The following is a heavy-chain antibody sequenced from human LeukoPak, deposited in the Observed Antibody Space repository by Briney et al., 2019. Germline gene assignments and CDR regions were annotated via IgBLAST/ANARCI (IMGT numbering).Heavy chain of an antibody. CDR2: INPSGGST. D-gene: IGHD5-18*01. Sequence: ASVKVSCKASGYTFTSYYMHWVRQAPGQGLEWMGIINPSGGSTSYAQKFQGRVTMTRDMSTSTVYMELSSLRSEDTAVYYCARDGGQGYSYGRRHAFDIWGQGTMVTVSS. CDR1: GYTFTSYY. J-gene: IGHJ3*02. V-gene: IGHV1-46*01. CDR3: ARDGGQGYSYGRRHAFDI.